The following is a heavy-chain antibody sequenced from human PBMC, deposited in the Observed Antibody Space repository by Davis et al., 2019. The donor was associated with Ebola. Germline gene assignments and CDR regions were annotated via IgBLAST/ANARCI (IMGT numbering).Heavy chain of an antibody. CDR3: AKAGAVTAPGLYFQH. V-gene: IGHV3-23*01. CDR1: GFTFSNAW. J-gene: IGHJ1*01. Sequence: GESLKISCAASGFTFSNAWMSWVRQAPGKGLEWVSAISASGGGTYYADSVKGRFTISRDNSKNTLDLQMNSLRGEDTAKYHCAKAGAVTAPGLYFQHWGQGTLVTVSS. CDR2: ISASGGGT. D-gene: IGHD2-21*02.